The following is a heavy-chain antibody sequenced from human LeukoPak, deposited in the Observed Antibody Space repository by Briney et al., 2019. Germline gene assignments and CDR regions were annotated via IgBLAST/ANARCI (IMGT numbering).Heavy chain of an antibody. CDR2: ISGSGGST. CDR3: ARDRYEWELPPDAFDI. D-gene: IGHD1-26*01. CDR1: GFTFSSYA. J-gene: IGHJ3*02. V-gene: IGHV3-23*01. Sequence: GGSLRLSCAASGFTFSSYAMSWVRQAPGKGLEWVSGISGSGGSTYYADSVKGRFTISRDNAKNSLYLQMNSLRAEDTAVYYCARDRYEWELPPDAFDIWGQGTMVTVSS.